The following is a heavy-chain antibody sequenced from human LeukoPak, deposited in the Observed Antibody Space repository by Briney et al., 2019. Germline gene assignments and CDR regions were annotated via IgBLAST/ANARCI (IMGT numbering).Heavy chain of an antibody. CDR2: ISGSGGST. Sequence: GGSLRLSCAASGFTFSSYAMSLVRQAPGKGLEWVSAISGSGGSTYYADSVKGRFTISRDNSKNTLYLQMNSLRAEDTAVYYCAKAHRSGWYPLTPKFYYFDYWGQGTLVTVSS. CDR3: AKAHRSGWYPLTPKFYYFDY. D-gene: IGHD6-19*01. V-gene: IGHV3-23*01. J-gene: IGHJ4*02. CDR1: GFTFSSYA.